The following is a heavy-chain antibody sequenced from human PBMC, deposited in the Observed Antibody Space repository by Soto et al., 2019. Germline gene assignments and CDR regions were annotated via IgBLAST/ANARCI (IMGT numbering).Heavy chain of an antibody. CDR1: GGSISSGDYY. CDR3: ARKGDDYVWGSYRPITLDY. Sequence: TCTVSGGSISSGDYYWSWIRQPPGKGLEWIGYIYYSGSTYYNPSLKSRVTISVDTSKNQFSLKLSSVTAADTAVYYCARKGDDYVWGSYRPITLDYWGQGTLVTVSS. CDR2: IYYSGST. V-gene: IGHV4-30-4*01. J-gene: IGHJ4*02. D-gene: IGHD3-16*02.